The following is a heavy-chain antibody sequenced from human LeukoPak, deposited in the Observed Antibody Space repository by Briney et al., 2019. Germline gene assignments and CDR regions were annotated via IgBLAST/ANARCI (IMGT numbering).Heavy chain of an antibody. CDR1: GITSSSYE. CDR3: ARCPAAAGTGWFDP. Sequence: GGFLRLSCAAPGITSSSYEMNWVRQGPGKGLEWVSYISSSGSTIYYADSVKGRFPISRENAKNSLFLKVYSLRGGVTAVYYCARCPAAAGTGWFDPWGQGTLVTVSS. CDR2: ISSSGSTI. V-gene: IGHV3-48*03. J-gene: IGHJ5*02. D-gene: IGHD6-13*01.